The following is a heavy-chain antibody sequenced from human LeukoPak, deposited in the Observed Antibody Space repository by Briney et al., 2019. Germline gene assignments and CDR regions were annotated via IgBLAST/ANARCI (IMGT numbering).Heavy chain of an antibody. D-gene: IGHD2-15*01. J-gene: IGHJ4*02. CDR1: GFTFSSYD. CDR2: ISGSGGRT. V-gene: IGHV3-23*01. CDR3: AKDSSVAVVADEY. Sequence: GGSLRLSCAASGFTFSSYDMSWVRQAPGKGLEWVSAISGSGGRTYYADSVKGRFTISRDNSKNMLYLQMNSLRAEDTALYYCAKDSSVAVVADEYWGRGTLAIVSS.